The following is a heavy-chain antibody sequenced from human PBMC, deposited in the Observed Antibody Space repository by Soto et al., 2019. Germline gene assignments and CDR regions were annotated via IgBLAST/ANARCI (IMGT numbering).Heavy chain of an antibody. CDR1: EGSISGYY. CDR2: IHYSGST. J-gene: IGHJ4*02. Sequence: PSETLSLTCFVSEGSISGYYGSWVRQPPGSGLEWIGYIHYSGSTTYNSSLKCRVFMSVDTSKNQFSLKLSSVTAADTAVYYCARRRYADWAFDYWGQGTLVTVSS. CDR3: ARRRYADWAFDY. V-gene: IGHV4-59*08. D-gene: IGHD3-9*01.